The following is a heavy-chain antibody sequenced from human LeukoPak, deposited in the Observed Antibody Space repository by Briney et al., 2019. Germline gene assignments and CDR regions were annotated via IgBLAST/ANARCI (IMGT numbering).Heavy chain of an antibody. CDR3: ARDEGLEGIFGNKRRYYMDV. D-gene: IGHD3-3*01. V-gene: IGHV3-21*01. CDR2: ISSSSSYI. Sequence: GGSLRLSCAASGFTFSSYSMNWVRQAPGKGLEWVSSISSSSSYIYYADSVKGRFTISRDNAKNSLYLQMNSLRAEDTAVYYCARDEGLEGIFGNKRRYYMDVWGKGTTVTVSS. CDR1: GFTFSSYS. J-gene: IGHJ6*03.